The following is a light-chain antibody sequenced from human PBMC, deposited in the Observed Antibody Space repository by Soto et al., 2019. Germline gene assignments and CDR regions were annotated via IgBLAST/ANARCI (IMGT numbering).Light chain of an antibody. CDR3: QQSSNWPPT. CDR2: DAS. V-gene: IGKV3-11*01. CDR1: ESVSKY. J-gene: IGKJ1*01. Sequence: ETVLTQSPATLSLSPGERATLSCRASESVSKYLAWYQQKPGQAPRLLISDASNRATGIPARFSGSGSGTDFTLTISSLEPEDFAVYYCQQSSNWPPTFGQGTKVEIK.